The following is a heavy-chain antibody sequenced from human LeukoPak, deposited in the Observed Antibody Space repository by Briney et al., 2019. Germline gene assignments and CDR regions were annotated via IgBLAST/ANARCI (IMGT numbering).Heavy chain of an antibody. V-gene: IGHV4-34*01. D-gene: IGHD4-17*01. CDR1: GGTFSGYY. CDR2: IYHSGST. J-gene: IGHJ4*02. CDR3: ARDYGDYYDY. Sequence: SETLSLTCAVYGGTFSGYYWSWIRQPPGKGLEWIGEIYHSGSTNYNPSLKSRVTISVDKSKNQFSLKLSSVTVADTAVYYCARDYGDYYDYWGQGTLVTVSS.